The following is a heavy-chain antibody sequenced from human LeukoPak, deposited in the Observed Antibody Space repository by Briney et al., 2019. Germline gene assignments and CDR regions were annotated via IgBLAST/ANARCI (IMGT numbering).Heavy chain of an antibody. CDR2: INPNSVVT. J-gene: IGHJ3*02. Sequence: ASVKVSCKASGYTFTGYYMHWVRQAPGHGLEWLRRINPNSVVTNYAQKVQGRVTMTRDMSSSTAYMELSRLRSDDTAVYYCASSNDAFDIWGQGTMVTVSS. CDR3: ASSNDAFDI. CDR1: GYTFTGYY. V-gene: IGHV1-2*06.